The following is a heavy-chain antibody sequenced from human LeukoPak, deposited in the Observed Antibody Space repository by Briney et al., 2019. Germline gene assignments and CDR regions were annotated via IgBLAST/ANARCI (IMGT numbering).Heavy chain of an antibody. V-gene: IGHV1-8*01. J-gene: IGHJ6*03. CDR2: MNPNSGNT. CDR3: ARQTLDYYDSSGYIKAGYYYYYYMDV. CDR1: GYTFTSFD. D-gene: IGHD3-22*01. Sequence: ASVKVSCKTSGYTFTSFDINWVRQATGQGLEWMGWMNPNSGNTGYAQKFQGRVTMTRNTSISTAYMELSSLRSEDTAVYYCARQTLDYYDSSGYIKAGYYYYYYMDVWGKGTTVTISS.